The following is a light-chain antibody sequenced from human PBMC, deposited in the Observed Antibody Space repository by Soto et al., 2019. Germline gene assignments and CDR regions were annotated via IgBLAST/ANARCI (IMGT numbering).Light chain of an antibody. Sequence: DIQLTQSPSSLSASVGDRVTITCQASQDLNNYLNWYQQKPGKAPKLLIFDASSVETGVPSRFSGSGSETHFTFTISSLEPEDIATYHCQQYEDLPLTFGGGTRVELK. CDR3: QQYEDLPLT. CDR1: QDLNNY. V-gene: IGKV1-33*01. CDR2: DAS. J-gene: IGKJ4*01.